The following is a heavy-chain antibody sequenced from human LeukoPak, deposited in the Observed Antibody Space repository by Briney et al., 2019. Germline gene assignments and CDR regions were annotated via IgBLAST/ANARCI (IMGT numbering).Heavy chain of an antibody. CDR1: GGSITSTNW. D-gene: IGHD6-13*01. V-gene: IGHV4-4*02. J-gene: IGHJ4*02. Sequence: SETLSLTCAVSGGSITSTNWWSWVRQPPGRGLEWTGEIHHTGTTNNNPSLKSRVTMSVDKSKNHFSLKLTSVTAADTAVYYCARAYRQQLVILDYWGQGILVTVSS. CDR2: IHHTGTT. CDR3: ARAYRQQLVILDY.